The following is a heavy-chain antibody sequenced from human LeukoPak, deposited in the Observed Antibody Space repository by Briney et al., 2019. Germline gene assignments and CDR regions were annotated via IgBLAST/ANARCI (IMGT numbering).Heavy chain of an antibody. D-gene: IGHD2-15*01. V-gene: IGHV3-23*01. CDR1: GFTFSSYA. CDR3: AKVTRDCSGGSCYPSIDY. Sequence: GGSLRLSCAASGFTFSSYAMSWVRQAPGKGLEWVSAISGSGGSTYYADSVKGRFTISRDNSKNTLYLQMNSLRAEDTAVYYCAKVTRDCSGGSCYPSIDYWGQGTLVTVSS. CDR2: ISGSGGST. J-gene: IGHJ4*02.